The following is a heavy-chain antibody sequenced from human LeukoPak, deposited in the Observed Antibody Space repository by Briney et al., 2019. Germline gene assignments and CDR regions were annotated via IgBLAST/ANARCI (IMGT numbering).Heavy chain of an antibody. Sequence: ASVKVSCEASGYAFIRFGVAWVRQAPGQGLEWMGWISAYNGNTNYAQKLQGRVTMTTDTSTNTAYMELRSLRSDDTAVYYCARSGDGNWFDPWGRGTLVTVSS. CDR3: ARSGDGNWFDP. V-gene: IGHV1-18*01. J-gene: IGHJ5*02. CDR1: GYAFIRFG. CDR2: ISAYNGNT. D-gene: IGHD2-21*02.